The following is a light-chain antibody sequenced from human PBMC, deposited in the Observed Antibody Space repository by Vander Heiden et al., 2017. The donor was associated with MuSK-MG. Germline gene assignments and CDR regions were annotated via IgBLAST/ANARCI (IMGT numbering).Light chain of an antibody. CDR2: EVS. V-gene: IGLV2-8*01. CDR1: SRDVGGYNY. J-gene: IGLJ2*01. CDR3: ASYAGNSVVI. Sequence: QSALTQPPSASGSPGQSVTISCTGTSRDVGGYNYVSWYQQHPGKAPKFRRYEVSKRPSGVPDRFSGSKSGNTASLTVSGLQAEDEADDYCASYAGNSVVIFGGGTKVTVL.